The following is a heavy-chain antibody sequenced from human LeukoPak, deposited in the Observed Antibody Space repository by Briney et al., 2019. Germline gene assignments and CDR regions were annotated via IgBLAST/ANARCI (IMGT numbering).Heavy chain of an antibody. J-gene: IGHJ5*01. CDR1: GGSISSSNW. Sequence: SATLFLTCAVAGGSISSSNWWSRVLQPPGQGLEWIGETYHSGSPNYNPSLKSRVPISVDKSKHQFSLKLSSVTAADTAVYYCASRDYYGSGSYIVDWFDSWGQGTLVSVSS. CDR3: ASRDYYGSGSYIVDWFDS. CDR2: TYHSGSP. D-gene: IGHD3-10*01. V-gene: IGHV4-4*02.